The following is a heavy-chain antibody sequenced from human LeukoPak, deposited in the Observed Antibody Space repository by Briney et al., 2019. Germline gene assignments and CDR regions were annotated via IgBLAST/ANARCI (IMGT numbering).Heavy chain of an antibody. CDR1: GFTFSSYA. J-gene: IGHJ4*02. Sequence: PGGSLRLSCAASGFTFSSYAMSWVRQAPGKGLEWVSAISGSGGSTYYADSVKGRFTISRDSSKNTLYLQMNSLRAEDTAVYYCAKPIVVVPAAIHYFDYWGQGTLVTVSS. CDR3: AKPIVVVPAAIHYFDY. CDR2: ISGSGGST. D-gene: IGHD2-2*01. V-gene: IGHV3-23*01.